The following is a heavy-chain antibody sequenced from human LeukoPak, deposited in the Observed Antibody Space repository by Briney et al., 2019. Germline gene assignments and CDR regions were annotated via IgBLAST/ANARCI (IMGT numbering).Heavy chain of an antibody. CDR2: IRYDGRNK. Sequence: GGSLRLSCAASGFTFSSYGMHWVRQAPGKGLEWVAFIRYDGRNKYYADSVKGRFTISRDNSKNTLYLQMNSLRAEDTAVYYCARDVIKVIRSYSYYFDYWGQGTLVTVSS. D-gene: IGHD2-15*01. J-gene: IGHJ4*02. CDR3: ARDVIKVIRSYSYYFDY. CDR1: GFTFSSYG. V-gene: IGHV3-30*02.